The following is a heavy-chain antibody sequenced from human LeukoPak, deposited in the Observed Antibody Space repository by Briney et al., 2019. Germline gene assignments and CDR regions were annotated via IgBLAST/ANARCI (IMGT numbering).Heavy chain of an antibody. CDR2: IYYSGST. V-gene: IGHV4-59*08. J-gene: IGHJ4*02. CDR3: ARHSTSLLGPFDY. Sequence: SETLSLTCTVSGGSISSYYWSWIRQPPGKGLEWIGYIYYSGSTNYNPSLKSRVTILVDTSKNQFSLKLSSVTAADTAVYYCARHSTSLLGPFDYWGQGTLVTVSS. CDR1: GGSISSYY. D-gene: IGHD2-2*01.